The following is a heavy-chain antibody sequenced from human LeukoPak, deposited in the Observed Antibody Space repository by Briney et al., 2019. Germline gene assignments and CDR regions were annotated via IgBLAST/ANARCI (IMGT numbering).Heavy chain of an antibody. D-gene: IGHD1-14*01. CDR3: VSRRINFDY. CDR2: INPDSGDT. CDR1: GYIFTSYY. J-gene: IGHJ4*02. V-gene: IGHV1-2*02. Sequence: ASVKVSCKASGYIFTSYYIHWVRQAPGQGLEWMGWINPDSGDTKYAQKFQGRVTMTRDTSNSTAYMELTGLRSDDTAVYYCVSRRINFDYWGQGALVTVSS.